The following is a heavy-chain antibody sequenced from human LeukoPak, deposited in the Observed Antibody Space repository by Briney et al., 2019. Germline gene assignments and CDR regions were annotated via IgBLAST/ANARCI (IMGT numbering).Heavy chain of an antibody. V-gene: IGHV1-69*04. CDR3: ARVGVAYYDFWSGPQGWFDP. J-gene: IGHJ5*02. Sequence: SVKVSCKASGGTFSSYAISWVRQAPGQGLEWMGRIIPILGIANYAQKLQGRVTMTTDTSTSTAYMELRSLRSDDTAVYYCARVGVAYYDFWSGPQGWFDPRGQGTLVTVSS. D-gene: IGHD3-3*01. CDR2: IIPILGIA. CDR1: GGTFSSYA.